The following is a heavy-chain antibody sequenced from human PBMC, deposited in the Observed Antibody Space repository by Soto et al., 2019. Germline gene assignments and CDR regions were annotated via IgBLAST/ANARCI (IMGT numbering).Heavy chain of an antibody. Sequence: GGSLRLSCAASGFTFSSYSMNWVRQAPGKGLEWVSSISSSSSYIYYADSVKGRFTISRDNAKNSLYLQMNSLRAEDTAVYYCARDQTRYCSSTSCYPTDYYYGMDVWGQGTTVTVSS. V-gene: IGHV3-21*01. CDR3: ARDQTRYCSSTSCYPTDYYYGMDV. CDR1: GFTFSSYS. D-gene: IGHD2-2*01. CDR2: ISSSSSYI. J-gene: IGHJ6*02.